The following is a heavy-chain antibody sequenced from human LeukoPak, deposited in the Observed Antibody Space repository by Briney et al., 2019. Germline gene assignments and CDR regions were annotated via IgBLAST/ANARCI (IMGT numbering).Heavy chain of an antibody. CDR1: GGTFISYA. J-gene: IGHJ1*01. Sequence: GASVKVSCKASGGTFISYAISWVRQAPGQGLEWMGGIIPIFGRANYAQKFQGRVTITADESTSTAYMELSSLRSEDTAVYYCARVYYDSSGYPHAEYFQHWGQGTLVTVSS. CDR3: ARVYYDSSGYPHAEYFQH. D-gene: IGHD3-22*01. V-gene: IGHV1-69*13. CDR2: IIPIFGRA.